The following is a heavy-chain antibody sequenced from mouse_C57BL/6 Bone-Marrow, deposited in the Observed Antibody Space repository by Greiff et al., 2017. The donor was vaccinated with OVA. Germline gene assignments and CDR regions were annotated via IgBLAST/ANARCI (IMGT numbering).Heavy chain of an antibody. CDR3: ARSFITTVPRYYAMDY. Sequence: QVQLKQSGAELARPGASVKLSCKASGYTFTSYGISWVKQRTGQGLEWIGEIYPRSGNTYYNEKFKGKATLTADKSSSTAYMELRSLTSEDSAVYFCARSFITTVPRYYAMDYWGQGTSVTVSS. V-gene: IGHV1-81*01. CDR1: GYTFTSYG. CDR2: IYPRSGNT. J-gene: IGHJ4*01. D-gene: IGHD1-2*01.